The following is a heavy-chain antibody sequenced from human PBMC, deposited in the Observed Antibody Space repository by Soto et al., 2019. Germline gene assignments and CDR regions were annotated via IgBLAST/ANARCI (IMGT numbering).Heavy chain of an antibody. Sequence: QVQLVQSGSEVKNPGASVKVSCKASGYTFTTYAISWVRQAPGQGLEWMGWISVNNDNTKYAQMFQDRDIMTTDTATSTAYMELRSLRSDDTAVYYCVRDNSMTSRGGVRHWGQGTLVIVSS. J-gene: IGHJ4*02. CDR1: GYTFTTYA. CDR3: VRDNSMTSRGGVRH. D-gene: IGHD3-22*01. CDR2: ISVNNDNT. V-gene: IGHV1-18*04.